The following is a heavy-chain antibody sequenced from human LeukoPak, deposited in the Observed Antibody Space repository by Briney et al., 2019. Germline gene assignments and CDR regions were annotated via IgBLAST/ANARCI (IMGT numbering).Heavy chain of an antibody. CDR2: IRSTANGYAT. D-gene: IGHD3-10*01. CDR1: GFTFSGSA. V-gene: IGHV3-73*01. CDR3: TGNYYGSGSYGDFDY. J-gene: IGHJ4*02. Sequence: GGSLRLSCAASGFTFSGSALHWVRQASGKGLEWVGRIRSTANGYATAYAASVKGRFTISRDDSKNTAYLQMDSLKTEDTAVYYCTGNYYGSGSYGDFDYWGQGTLVTVSS.